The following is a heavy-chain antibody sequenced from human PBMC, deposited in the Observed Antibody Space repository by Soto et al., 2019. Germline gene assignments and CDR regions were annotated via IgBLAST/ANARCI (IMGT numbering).Heavy chain of an antibody. V-gene: IGHV1-46*01. J-gene: IGHJ6*02. D-gene: IGHD4-4*01. CDR1: GYTFTSYY. CDR3: AVGGNYLSMDV. CDR2: INPDGGGT. Sequence: QVQLVQYGAEVKKPGASLNVSCKASGYTFTSYYMHWVRLAPGQGLEWMGIINPDGGGTSYAQQFQGRVIMTRDTSTSTVYMEMSSLRSEDTAVYYCAVGGNYLSMDVWGQGTTVTVS.